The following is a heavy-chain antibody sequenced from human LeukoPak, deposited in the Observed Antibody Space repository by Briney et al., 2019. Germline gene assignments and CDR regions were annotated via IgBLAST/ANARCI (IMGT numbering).Heavy chain of an antibody. J-gene: IGHJ4*02. V-gene: IGHV1-8*01. CDR1: GYTFTSYD. Sequence: GPVKVSFRASGYTFTSYDINWVREATGHGVEWMCCMNPNNGNTGYAQKFQGSVTMTRNTSINTAYMDLSSLRSEDTAVYYCARVPETRYAIPRDYWGQGTLVTVSS. D-gene: IGHD2-8*01. CDR2: MNPNNGNT. CDR3: ARVPETRYAIPRDY.